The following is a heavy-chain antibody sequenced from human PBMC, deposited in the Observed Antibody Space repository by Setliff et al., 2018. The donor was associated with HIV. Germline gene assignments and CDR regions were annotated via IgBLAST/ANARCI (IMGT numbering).Heavy chain of an antibody. V-gene: IGHV4-39*02. CDR1: GVPTSASTYY. Sequence: SETLSLTCTVSGVPTSASTYYWGWIRQPPGKGLDWIGYISYSGKTYYNPSLKSRVTISVDTSNNHFSLRLNSVTAADTAVYYCARPTTGLGGGAAFDIWGQGTMVTVSS. CDR2: ISYSGKT. D-gene: IGHD2-8*01. J-gene: IGHJ3*02. CDR3: ARPTTGLGGGAAFDI.